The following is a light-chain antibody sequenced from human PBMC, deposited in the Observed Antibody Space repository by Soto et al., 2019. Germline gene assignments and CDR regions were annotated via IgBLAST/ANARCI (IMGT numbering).Light chain of an antibody. Sequence: QSALTQPPSVSGSPGQSVTISCTGTSSDVGSYNRVSWYQQPPGTAPKLMIFEVSYRPSGVPDRFSGSKSGNTASLTISGIQAEDEADYYCSSYTSSTTPSVFGTGTKLTVL. CDR3: SSYTSSTTPSV. V-gene: IGLV2-18*02. J-gene: IGLJ1*01. CDR1: SSDVGSYNR. CDR2: EVS.